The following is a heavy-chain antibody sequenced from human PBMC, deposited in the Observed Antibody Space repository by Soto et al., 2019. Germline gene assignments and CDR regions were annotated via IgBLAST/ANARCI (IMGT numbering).Heavy chain of an antibody. CDR1: GYTFTSYG. Sequence: ASVKVSCKASGYTFTSYGISWVRQAPGQGLEWMGWISAYNGNTNYAQKLQGRVIMTKDTSASTAYMELSSLTSEDTAVYYCARGYDYVWGSYRADAFDIWGQGTMVTVS. D-gene: IGHD3-16*02. J-gene: IGHJ3*02. CDR2: ISAYNGNT. V-gene: IGHV1-18*01. CDR3: ARGYDYVWGSYRADAFDI.